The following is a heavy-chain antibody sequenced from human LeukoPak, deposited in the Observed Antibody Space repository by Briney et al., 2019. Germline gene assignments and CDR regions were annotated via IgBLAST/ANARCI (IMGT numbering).Heavy chain of an antibody. D-gene: IGHD2-15*01. CDR3: ARLIAAVDAFDI. V-gene: IGHV4-59*01. CDR1: GGSISSYY. J-gene: IGHJ3*02. Sequence: SETLSLTCTVSGGSISSYYWSWIRQPPGKGLEWIGYIYYSGSTNYNPSLKSRVTTSVDTSKNQFSLKLSSVTAADTAVYYCARLIAAVDAFDIWGQGTMVTVSS. CDR2: IYYSGST.